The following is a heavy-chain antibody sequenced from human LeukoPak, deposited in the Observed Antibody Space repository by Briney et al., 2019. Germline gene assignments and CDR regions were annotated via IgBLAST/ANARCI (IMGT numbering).Heavy chain of an antibody. CDR2: INAGNGNT. D-gene: IGHD6-19*01. J-gene: IGHJ4*02. Sequence: GASVKVSCEASGYTFTSYTIHWVRQAPGQRLEWMGWINAGNGNTKYSQKFQGRVTITRDTSASTAYMELSSLRSEDTAVYYCARDLPSGSSGYVYWGQGTLVTVSS. V-gene: IGHV1-3*01. CDR1: GYTFTSYT. CDR3: ARDLPSGSSGYVY.